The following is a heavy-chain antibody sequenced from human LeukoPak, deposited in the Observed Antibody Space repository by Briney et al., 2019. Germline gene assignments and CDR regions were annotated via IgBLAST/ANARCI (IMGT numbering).Heavy chain of an antibody. CDR2: IGSDGST. V-gene: IGHV3-23*01. CDR1: GFDFSGYA. CDR3: ARDHWGEYSGGTTSPEGYIFDS. Sequence: GGSLRLSCAASGFDFSGYAMSWVRQAPGKGLEWVAGIGSDGSTHTAESVKGRFAISRDNSKSTLYLQMNSLRAEDAALYYCARDHWGEYSGGTTSPEGYIFDSWGQGTLVIVSS. D-gene: IGHD7-27*01. J-gene: IGHJ4*02.